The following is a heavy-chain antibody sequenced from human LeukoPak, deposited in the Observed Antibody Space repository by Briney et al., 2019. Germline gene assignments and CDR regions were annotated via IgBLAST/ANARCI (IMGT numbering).Heavy chain of an antibody. Sequence: SETLSLTCTVSGGSISSYYWSWIRQPPGKGLEWIGYIYYSGGTNYNPSLKSRVTISVDTSNNQFSLKLYSVTAADTAIYYCATTWETSYSLDAFDIWGLGTMVTVSS. CDR1: GGSISSYY. CDR2: IYYSGGT. V-gene: IGHV4-59*08. CDR3: ATTWETSYSLDAFDI. J-gene: IGHJ3*02. D-gene: IGHD2-21*01.